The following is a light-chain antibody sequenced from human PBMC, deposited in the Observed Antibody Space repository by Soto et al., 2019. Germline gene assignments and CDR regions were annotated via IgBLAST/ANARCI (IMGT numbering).Light chain of an antibody. CDR3: QQYGSSPTLT. Sequence: ESVLTQSPGTLSLSPGERATLSCRASQSVSSNYLAWYQQKPGQAPRLLIYGASTSATGIPDRFSGSGSGTDFTLTISRREPEDSAVYYCQQYGSSPTLTFGQGTKVEIK. CDR2: GAS. CDR1: QSVSSNY. J-gene: IGKJ1*01. V-gene: IGKV3-20*01.